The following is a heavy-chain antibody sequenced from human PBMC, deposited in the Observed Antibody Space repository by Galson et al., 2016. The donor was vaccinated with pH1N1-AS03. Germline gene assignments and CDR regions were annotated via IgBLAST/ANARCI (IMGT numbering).Heavy chain of an antibody. V-gene: IGHV4-34*01. J-gene: IGHJ4*02. CDR3: ARGNPFLGSSWYEDS. D-gene: IGHD6-13*01. CDR2: ISHSGIT. Sequence: SETLSLTCIVSGGSLTDYQWSWIRQSPGKGLEWIGEISHSGITDYNPSLKSRVSISVDTSKDQFSLNLSSMTAADAAVYYCARGNPFLGSSWYEDSWGQGTLVIVSS. CDR1: GGSLTDYQ.